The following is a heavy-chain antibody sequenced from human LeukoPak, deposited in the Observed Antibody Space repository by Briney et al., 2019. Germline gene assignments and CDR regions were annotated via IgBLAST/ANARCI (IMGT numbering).Heavy chain of an antibody. CDR1: GYTFTSYD. CDR3: ARQLYDSSGYRFDP. D-gene: IGHD3-22*01. CDR2: IIPIFGTA. J-gene: IGHJ5*02. Sequence: GASVKVSCKASGYTFTSYDINWVRQATGQGLEWMGGIIPIFGTANYAQKFQGRVTITADKSTSTAYMELSSLRSEDTAMYYCARQLYDSSGYRFDPWGQGTLVTVSS. V-gene: IGHV1-69*06.